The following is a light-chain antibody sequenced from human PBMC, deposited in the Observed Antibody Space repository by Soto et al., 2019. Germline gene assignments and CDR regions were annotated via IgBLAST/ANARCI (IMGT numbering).Light chain of an antibody. Sequence: SYELTQPPSVSVAPGKTASVACGGSNIGSKSVHWYQKKSGQAPVLVMYYDSDRPSGIPERFSGSNSGNTATLTIISVEAGDEAAYYCRVWDISSGHVVFGGGTKLTVL. CDR1: NIGSKS. V-gene: IGLV3-21*01. CDR2: YDS. J-gene: IGLJ3*02. CDR3: RVWDISSGHVV.